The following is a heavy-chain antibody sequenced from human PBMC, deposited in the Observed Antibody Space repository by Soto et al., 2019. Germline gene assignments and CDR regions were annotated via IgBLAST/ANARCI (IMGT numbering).Heavy chain of an antibody. Sequence: SETLSLSCTVSGGSSSSYYWSWIRQPPGKGLEWIGYIYYSGSTNYNPSLKSRVTISVDTSKNQFSLKLSSVTAADTAVYYCARDRGEKSYYYYYGMDVWGQGTTVTVSS. J-gene: IGHJ6*02. CDR3: ARDRGEKSYYYYYGMDV. D-gene: IGHD6-25*01. V-gene: IGHV4-59*01. CDR1: GGSSSSYY. CDR2: IYYSGST.